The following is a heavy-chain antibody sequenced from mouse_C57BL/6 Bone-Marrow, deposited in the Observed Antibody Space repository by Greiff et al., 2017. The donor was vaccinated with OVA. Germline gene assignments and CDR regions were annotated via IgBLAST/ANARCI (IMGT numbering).Heavy chain of an antibody. D-gene: IGHD2-4*01. CDR3: ARHRGKGLRRDDAMDY. Sequence: EVKLVESGGGLVQPGGSLKLSCAASGFTFSDYGMAWVRQAPRKGPEWVAFISNLAYSIYYADTVTGRFTISRENAKNTLYLEMSSLRSEDTAMYYCARHRGKGLRRDDAMDYWGQGTSVTVSS. CDR2: ISNLAYSI. V-gene: IGHV5-15*01. CDR1: GFTFSDYG. J-gene: IGHJ4*01.